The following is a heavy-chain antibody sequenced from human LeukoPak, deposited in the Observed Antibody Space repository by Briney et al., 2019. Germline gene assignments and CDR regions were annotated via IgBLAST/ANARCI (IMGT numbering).Heavy chain of an antibody. J-gene: IGHJ3*02. CDR3: ARVTYYDHVWGSYRYDAFDI. V-gene: IGHV4-31*03. D-gene: IGHD3-16*02. CDR2: IYYSGST. CDR1: GGSISSGGYY. Sequence: SQTLSLTCTVSGGSISSGGYYWSWIRQHPGKGLEWIGYIYYSGSTYYNPSLKSRVTISVDTSKNQFSLKLSSVTAADTAVYYCARVTYYDHVWGSYRYDAFDIWGQGKMSPSLQ.